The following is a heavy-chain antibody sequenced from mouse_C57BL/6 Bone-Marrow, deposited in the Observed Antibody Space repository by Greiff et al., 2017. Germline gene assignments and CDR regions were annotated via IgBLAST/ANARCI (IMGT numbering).Heavy chain of an antibody. Sequence: QVQLQQSGAELARPGASVKLSCKASGYTFTSYGISWVKQRTGQGLEWIGEIYPRRGNTYYNEKFKGKATLTADKSSSTAYMELRSLTSEDSAVYFCARWWGYFFDYWGQGTTLTVSS. D-gene: IGHD1-1*02. CDR1: GYTFTSYG. CDR2: IYPRRGNT. CDR3: ARWWGYFFDY. V-gene: IGHV1-81*01. J-gene: IGHJ2*01.